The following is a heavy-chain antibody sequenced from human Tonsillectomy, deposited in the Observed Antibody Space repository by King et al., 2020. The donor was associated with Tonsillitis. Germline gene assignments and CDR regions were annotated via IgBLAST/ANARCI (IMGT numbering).Heavy chain of an antibody. CDR1: GFTFSSYS. V-gene: IGHV3-21*01. D-gene: IGHD6-13*01. CDR3: ASLIAAAGTAY. Sequence: VQLVESGGGLVKPGGSLRLPCAASGFTFSSYSMNGVRQAPGKGLEWVSYISSSSSYIYYPDSVKGRFSISRDDAKNSLYLQMNSLRAEDTAVYYCASLIAAAGTAYWGQGTLVTVSS. J-gene: IGHJ4*02. CDR2: ISSSSSYI.